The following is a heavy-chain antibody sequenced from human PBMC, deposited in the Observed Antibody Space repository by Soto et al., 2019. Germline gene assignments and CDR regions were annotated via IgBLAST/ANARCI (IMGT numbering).Heavy chain of an antibody. V-gene: IGHV4-59*08. CDR3: ARHREVAAAGSRYNWFDP. CDR1: GGSISSYY. J-gene: IGHJ5*02. D-gene: IGHD6-13*01. CDR2: IYYSGST. Sequence: SETLSLTCTVSGGSISSYYWSWIRQSPGKGLEWMGYIYYSGSTNYNPSLKSRVTISVDTSKNQFSLKLSSVTAADTAVYYCARHREVAAAGSRYNWFDPWGQGTLVTVS.